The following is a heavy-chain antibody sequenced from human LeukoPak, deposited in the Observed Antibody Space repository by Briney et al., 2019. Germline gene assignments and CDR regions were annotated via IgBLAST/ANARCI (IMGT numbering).Heavy chain of an antibody. D-gene: IGHD2-21*02. CDR2: IYSGGST. CDR3: AKVGTVIVVVTAPFDY. J-gene: IGHJ4*02. Sequence: SGGSLRLSCAASGFTVSSNYMSWVRQAPGKGLEWVSVIYSGGSTYYADSVKGRFTISRDNSKNTLYLQMNSLRAEDTAVYYCAKVGTVIVVVTAPFDYWGQGTLVTVSS. CDR1: GFTVSSNY. V-gene: IGHV3-53*01.